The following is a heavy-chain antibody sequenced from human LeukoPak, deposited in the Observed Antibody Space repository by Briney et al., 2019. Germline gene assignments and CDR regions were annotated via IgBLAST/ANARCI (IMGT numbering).Heavy chain of an antibody. CDR3: ARGRVWSFDY. J-gene: IGHJ4*02. V-gene: IGHV3-74*01. CDR2: IRSDGTST. D-gene: IGHD3-3*01. Sequence: PGGSLRLSCAASGFTFSSYLMFWVRQAPGKGLVWVSHIRSDGTSTNYADSVKGRFTISRDNAKNMLYLQMNSLRAEDTAVYYCARGRVWSFDYWGQGTLVTVSS. CDR1: GFTFSSYL.